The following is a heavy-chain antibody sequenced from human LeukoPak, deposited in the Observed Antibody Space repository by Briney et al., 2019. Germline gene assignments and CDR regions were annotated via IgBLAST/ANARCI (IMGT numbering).Heavy chain of an antibody. V-gene: IGHV3-23*01. CDR1: GFTFSSYA. CDR2: ISGSGGST. CDR3: AKERFTGIAAAGTSPPHY. D-gene: IGHD6-13*01. Sequence: GGSLRLSCAASGFTFSSYAMSWVRQASGKGLEWVSAISGSGGSTYYADSVKGRFTISRDNSKNTLYLQMNSLRAEDTAVYYCAKERFTGIAAAGTSPPHYWGQGTLVTVSS. J-gene: IGHJ4*02.